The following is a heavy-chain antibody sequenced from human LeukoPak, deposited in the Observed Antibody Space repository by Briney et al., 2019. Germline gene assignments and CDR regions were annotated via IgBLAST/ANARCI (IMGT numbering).Heavy chain of an antibody. CDR1: GFTFSSYS. D-gene: IGHD3-22*01. V-gene: IGHV3-21*01. J-gene: IGHJ4*02. CDR3: VGDSSGYELHFDY. CDR2: ISSSSSYI. Sequence: GGSLRLSCAASGFTFSSYSMNWVCQAPGKGLEWVSSISSSSSYIYYADSVKGRFTICRDNAKNSLYLQMNSLRAEDTAVYYCVGDSSGYELHFDYWGQGTLVTVSS.